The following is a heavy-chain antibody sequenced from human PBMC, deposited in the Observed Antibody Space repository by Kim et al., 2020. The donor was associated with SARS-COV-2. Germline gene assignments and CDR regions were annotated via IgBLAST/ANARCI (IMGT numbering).Heavy chain of an antibody. J-gene: IGHJ6*04. Sequence: GGSLRLSCAASGFTFDDYGMSWVRQAPGKGLEWVSSINWAGGSTAYIGSVKGRFTISRDNAKNSLYLQMNSLRAEDTAFYYCARVYSRSASYYYGMDVWGKGTTVTVSS. D-gene: IGHD3-22*01. CDR2: INWAGGST. CDR3: ARVYSRSASYYYGMDV. CDR1: GFTFDDYG. V-gene: IGHV3-20*04.